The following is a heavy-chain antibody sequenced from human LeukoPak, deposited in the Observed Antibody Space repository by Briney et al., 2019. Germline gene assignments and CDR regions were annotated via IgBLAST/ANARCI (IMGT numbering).Heavy chain of an antibody. V-gene: IGHV3-30*02. CDR1: GFTFSSYG. Sequence: GGSLRLSCAASGFTFSSYGMHWVRQAPGKGLEWVTFIRFDGSNKYYADSVKGRFTISRDDSKSTLYLQMNSLRAEDTAVYYCARDRNTDFWSGYYTNYFDYWGQGTLVTVSS. D-gene: IGHD3-3*01. CDR2: IRFDGSNK. J-gene: IGHJ4*02. CDR3: ARDRNTDFWSGYYTNYFDY.